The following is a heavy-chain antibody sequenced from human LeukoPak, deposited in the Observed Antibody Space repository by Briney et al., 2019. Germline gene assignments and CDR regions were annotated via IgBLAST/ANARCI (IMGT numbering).Heavy chain of an antibody. CDR3: AKGPNWFDP. J-gene: IGHJ5*02. CDR1: GFSVSSNY. CDR2: MYSGGST. V-gene: IGHV3-53*01. Sequence: GGSLRLSCAASGFSVSSNYMSWVRQAPGKGLEWVSVMYSGGSTFYADSVKGRFTISRDNSKNTLNLQMNSLRAEDTAIYYCAKGPNWFDPWGQGTLVTVSS.